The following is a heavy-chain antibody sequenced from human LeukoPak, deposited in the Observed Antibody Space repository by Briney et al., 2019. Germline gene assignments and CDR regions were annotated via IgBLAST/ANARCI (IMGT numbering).Heavy chain of an antibody. D-gene: IGHD3-22*01. CDR1: GYTFSGHY. Sequence: EASVKVSCTASGYTFSGHYMHWVRQAPGQGLEWMGWIKPSSGATNYAQKFRGRVTITRDTSNRTSYMELSRLRSDDTALYYCASCYYDSSGYYYFDYWGQGTLVTVSS. CDR3: ASCYYDSSGYYYFDY. CDR2: IKPSSGAT. J-gene: IGHJ4*02. V-gene: IGHV1-2*02.